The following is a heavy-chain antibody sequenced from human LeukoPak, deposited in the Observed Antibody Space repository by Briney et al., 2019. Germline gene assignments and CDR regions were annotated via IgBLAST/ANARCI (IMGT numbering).Heavy chain of an antibody. Sequence: GGSLRLSCAASGFTFSSYWMHWVRQAPGKGLEWAAFIRYDGSDKYYADSVKGRFTVSRDNSKNTLYLQMNSLRAEDTTVYYCAKASGQAGYCSSTSCHYTFDYWGQGTLVTVSS. D-gene: IGHD2-2*01. CDR3: AKASGQAGYCSSTSCHYTFDY. J-gene: IGHJ4*02. V-gene: IGHV3-30*02. CDR1: GFTFSSYW. CDR2: IRYDGSDK.